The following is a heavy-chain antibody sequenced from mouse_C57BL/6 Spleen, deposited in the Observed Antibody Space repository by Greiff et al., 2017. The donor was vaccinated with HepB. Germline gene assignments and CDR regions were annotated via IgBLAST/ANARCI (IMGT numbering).Heavy chain of an antibody. J-gene: IGHJ2*01. CDR1: GYTFTSYW. V-gene: IGHV1-64*01. D-gene: IGHD2-4*01. Sequence: QVQLQQPGAELVKPGASVKLSCKASGYTFTSYWMHWVKQRPGQGLEWIGMIHPNSGSTNYNEKFKSKATLTVDKSSSTAYMQLSSLTSEDSAVYYCARRGPYYYDLGYWGQGTTLTVSS. CDR2: IHPNSGST. CDR3: ARRGPYYYDLGY.